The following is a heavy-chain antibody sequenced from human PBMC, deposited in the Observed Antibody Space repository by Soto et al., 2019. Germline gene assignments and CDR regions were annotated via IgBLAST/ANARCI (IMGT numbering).Heavy chain of an antibody. Sequence: GGSLRLSCAATGFTFRSDAMNWVRQTPGKGLEWVSGISGSGYNTYYADSVKGRFTISRDNSKNTLFLQLNSLRVEDTALYYCVKSPRSGVGAPWDYWGQGTQVTVSS. J-gene: IGHJ4*02. D-gene: IGHD3-10*01. V-gene: IGHV3-23*01. CDR2: ISGSGYNT. CDR1: GFTFRSDA. CDR3: VKSPRSGVGAPWDY.